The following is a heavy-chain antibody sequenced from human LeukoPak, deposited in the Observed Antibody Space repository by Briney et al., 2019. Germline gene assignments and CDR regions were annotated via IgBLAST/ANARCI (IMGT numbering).Heavy chain of an antibody. CDR1: SGSFSGYY. Sequence: SETLSLTCAVYSGSFSGYYWSWIRQPPGKGLEWIGEINHSGSTNYNPSLKSRVTISVDTSKNQFSLKLSSVTAADTAVYYCARDDSGSYSGVVDPWGQGTLVTVSS. V-gene: IGHV4-34*01. CDR2: INHSGST. J-gene: IGHJ5*02. CDR3: ARDDSGSYSGVVDP. D-gene: IGHD1-26*01.